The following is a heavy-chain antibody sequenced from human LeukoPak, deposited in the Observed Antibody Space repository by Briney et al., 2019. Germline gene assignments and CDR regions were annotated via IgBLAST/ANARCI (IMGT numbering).Heavy chain of an antibody. J-gene: IGHJ2*01. CDR3: ARVYYSSSYDYWYFNL. CDR2: IYYSGNT. Sequence: SETLSLTCTVSGGSIRSYYWSWIRQPPGKGLEWIGYIYYSGNTNYNPSLKSRLTISIDTSKNQFSLKLSSVTAADTAVCYCARVYYSSSYDYWYFNLWGRGTLVTVSS. CDR1: GGSIRSYY. D-gene: IGHD6-13*01. V-gene: IGHV4-59*01.